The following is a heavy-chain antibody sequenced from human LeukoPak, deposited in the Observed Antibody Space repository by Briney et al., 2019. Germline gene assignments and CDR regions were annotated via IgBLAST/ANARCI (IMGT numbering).Heavy chain of an antibody. V-gene: IGHV1-18*01. J-gene: IGHJ5*02. CDR2: ISAYNGNT. Sequence: ASVKVSCKASGYTFTSYGISWVRQAPGQGLEWMGWISAYNGNTNYAQKLQGRVTMTTDTSTSTAYMELRSLRSDDTAVYYCARSHVDYDFWSGYPWDSWGQGTLVTVSS. CDR1: GYTFTSYG. D-gene: IGHD3-3*01. CDR3: ARSHVDYDFWSGYPWDS.